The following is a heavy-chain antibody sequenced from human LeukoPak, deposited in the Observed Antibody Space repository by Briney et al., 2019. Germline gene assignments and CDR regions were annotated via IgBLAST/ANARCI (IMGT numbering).Heavy chain of an antibody. J-gene: IGHJ5*02. V-gene: IGHV1-18*01. CDR3: ARDYDRWNNDCFDP. CDR1: GYTFTNYD. CDR2: VGAYDGDT. D-gene: IGHD1/OR15-1a*01. Sequence: ASVKVSCKASGYTFTNYDISWVRQAPGQGLEWIGWVGAYDGDTNYAEKVQGRVTMTTDTSTSTAYLELRSLRSDDTAVYYCARDYDRWNNDCFDPWGQGTLVIVSS.